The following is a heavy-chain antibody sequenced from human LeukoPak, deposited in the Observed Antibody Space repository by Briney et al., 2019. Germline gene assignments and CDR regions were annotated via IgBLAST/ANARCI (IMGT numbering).Heavy chain of an antibody. CDR1: GYTFTSYD. D-gene: IGHD2-2*01. V-gene: IGHV1-2*02. CDR2: MNPNSGDT. CDR3: AKDPFDQMLPENWFDP. Sequence: ASVKVSCKASGYTFTSYDINWVRQATGQGLEWMGWMNPNSGDTNYARSFQGRVTMTRDTSISTAYMELSRLRFDDTAVYYCAKDPFDQMLPENWFDPWGQGTLVTVSS. J-gene: IGHJ5*02.